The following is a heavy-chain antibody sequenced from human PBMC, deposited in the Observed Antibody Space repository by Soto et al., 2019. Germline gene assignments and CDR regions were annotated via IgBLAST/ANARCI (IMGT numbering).Heavy chain of an antibody. CDR3: TGVAGVPNWFDP. D-gene: IGHD7-27*01. J-gene: IGHJ5*02. Sequence: SETLSLTCTVSGGSISSSSYYWGWIRQPPGKGLEWIGSIYYSGSTYYNPSLKSRVTISVDTSKNQFSLKLSSVTAADTAVYYCTGVAGVPNWFDPWGQGTLVTVSS. V-gene: IGHV4-39*01. CDR2: IYYSGST. CDR1: GGSISSSSYY.